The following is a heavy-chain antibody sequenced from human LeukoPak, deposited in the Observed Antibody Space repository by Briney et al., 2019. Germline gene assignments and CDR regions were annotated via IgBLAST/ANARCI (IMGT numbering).Heavy chain of an antibody. J-gene: IGHJ4*02. D-gene: IGHD3-9*01. CDR2: IYYSGST. CDR3: ARGFPGGWLKTMFFDY. CDR1: GGSISSGGYY. Sequence: SETLSLTCTVSGGSISSGGYYWSWIRQHPGKGLEWIGYIYYSGSTYYNPSLKSRVTISVDTSKNQFSLKLSSVTAADTAVYCCARGFPGGWLKTMFFDYWGQGTLVTVSS. V-gene: IGHV4-31*03.